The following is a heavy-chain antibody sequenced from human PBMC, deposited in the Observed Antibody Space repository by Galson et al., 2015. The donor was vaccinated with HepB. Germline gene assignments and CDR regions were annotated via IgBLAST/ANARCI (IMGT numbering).Heavy chain of an antibody. CDR1: GYTFTSYG. CDR2: ISAYNGNT. J-gene: IGHJ4*02. V-gene: IGHV1-18*01. CDR3: AREYCSSTSCYDRRFDY. Sequence: SVKVSCKASGYTFTSYGISWVRQAPGQGLEWMGWISAYNGNTNYAQKLQGRVTMTTDTSTSTAYMELRSLRSDDTAVYYCAREYCSSTSCYDRRFDYWGQGTLVTVSS. D-gene: IGHD2-2*01.